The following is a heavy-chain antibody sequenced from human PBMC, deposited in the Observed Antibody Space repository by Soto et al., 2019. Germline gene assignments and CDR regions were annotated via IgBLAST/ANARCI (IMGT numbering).Heavy chain of an antibody. V-gene: IGHV3-21*01. D-gene: IGHD2-21*01. Sequence: PGGSLRLSCAASGFTFSSYSMNWVRQAPGKGLEWVSSISSSSSYIYYADSVKGRFTISRDNAKNSLYLQMNSLRAEDTAVYYCARDILWLHDKGFDYWGQGTLVTVSS. CDR1: GFTFSSYS. CDR3: ARDILWLHDKGFDY. CDR2: ISSSSSYI. J-gene: IGHJ4*02.